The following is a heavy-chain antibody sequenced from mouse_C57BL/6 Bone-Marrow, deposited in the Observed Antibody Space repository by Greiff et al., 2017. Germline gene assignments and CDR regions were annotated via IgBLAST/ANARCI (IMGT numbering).Heavy chain of an antibody. CDR1: GFTFSDYY. CDR2: INYDGSST. CDR3: ATHYGSSYFYAMDY. D-gene: IGHD1-1*01. J-gene: IGHJ4*01. Sequence: EVKLVESEGGLVQPGSSMKLSCTASGFTFSDYYMAWVRQVPEKGLEWVANINYDGSSTYYLDPLKSRFIISRDNTKNILYLQKSSLKSEDTATYYCATHYGSSYFYAMDYWGQGTSVTVSA. V-gene: IGHV5-16*01.